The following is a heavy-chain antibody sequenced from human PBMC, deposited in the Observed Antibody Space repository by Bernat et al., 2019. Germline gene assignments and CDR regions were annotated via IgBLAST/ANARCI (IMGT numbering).Heavy chain of an antibody. CDR1: GFTFDDYA. D-gene: IGHD1-1*01. J-gene: IGHJ6*03. CDR3: AKELSAGERFHYMDV. CDR2: ISWNSATI. V-gene: IGHV3-9*01. Sequence: EVQLVESGGGLVQPGRSLRLSCAASGFTFDDYAMHWVRQAPGKGLGWVSGISWNSATIAYADSVKGRFTISRDNAKNSLYLQMNSLRGEDTALYYCAKELSAGERFHYMDVWGIGTTVTVSS.